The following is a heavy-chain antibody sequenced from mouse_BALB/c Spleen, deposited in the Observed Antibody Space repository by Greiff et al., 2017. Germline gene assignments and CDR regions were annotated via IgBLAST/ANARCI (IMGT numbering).Heavy chain of an antibody. CDR2: INPSSGYT. V-gene: IGHV1-4*02. CDR3: ARGGSRNYYAMDY. CDR1: GYTFTSYT. J-gene: IGHJ4*01. D-gene: IGHD1-1*01. Sequence: VQLQQSAAELARPGASVKMSCKASGYTFTSYTMHWVKQRPGQGLEWIGYINPSSGYTEYNQKFKDKTTLTADKSSSTAYMQLSSLTSEDSAVYYCARGGSRNYYAMDYWGQGTSVTVSS.